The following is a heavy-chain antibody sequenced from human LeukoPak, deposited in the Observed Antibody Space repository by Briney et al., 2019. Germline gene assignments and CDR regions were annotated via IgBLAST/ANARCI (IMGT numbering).Heavy chain of an antibody. J-gene: IGHJ4*02. D-gene: IGHD5-18*01. Sequence: ASVKVSCKVSGYTLTELSMHWVRQAPGKGLEWMGGFDPEDGETIYAQKFQGRVTMTEDTPTDTAYMELSSLRSEDTAVYYCAAAKGYSYGYYYAPFDHWGQGTLVTVSS. V-gene: IGHV1-24*01. CDR3: AAAKGYSYGYYYAPFDH. CDR1: GYTLTELS. CDR2: FDPEDGET.